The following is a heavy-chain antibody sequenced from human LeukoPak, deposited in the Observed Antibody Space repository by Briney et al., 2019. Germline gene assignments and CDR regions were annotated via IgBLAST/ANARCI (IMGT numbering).Heavy chain of an antibody. V-gene: IGHV3-7*05. Sequence: GGSLRLSCEASGFTLSSYAMTWVRQAPGKGLEWVANIKGDGSEKEYVESVKGRFTISRDNAKNSLYLQMNSLRAEDTAVYYCATNAGWFRLDSWGQGALVTVSS. J-gene: IGHJ4*02. CDR1: GFTLSSYA. CDR3: ATNAGWFRLDS. CDR2: IKGDGSEK. D-gene: IGHD2-15*01.